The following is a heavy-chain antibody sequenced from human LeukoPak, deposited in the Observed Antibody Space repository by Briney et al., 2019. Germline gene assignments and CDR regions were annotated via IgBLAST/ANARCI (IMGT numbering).Heavy chain of an antibody. Sequence: GGSLRLSCASSRFTLSNYWMSWVRQARGRGVEGVANIKQDGSETYYVDSVKGRFTISRDNAKNSLSAQMNSLRAEDTAVYYCARQRGSGCLDYWGQGTLVTVSS. J-gene: IGHJ4*02. CDR1: RFTLSNYW. D-gene: IGHD6-19*01. V-gene: IGHV3-7*01. CDR2: IKQDGSET. CDR3: ARQRGSGCLDY.